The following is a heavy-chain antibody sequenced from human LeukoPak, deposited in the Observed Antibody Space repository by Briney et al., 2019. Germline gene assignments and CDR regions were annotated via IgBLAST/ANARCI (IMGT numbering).Heavy chain of an antibody. J-gene: IGHJ4*02. CDR1: GFTFRSYG. D-gene: IGHD3-16*02. Sequence: GSLRLSCAGSGFTFRSYGMSWIRQPPGKGLEWIGEINHSGSTNYNPSLKSRVTISVDTSKNQFSLKLSSVTAADTAVYYCARGRYSGYVWGSYRDLFDYWGQGTLVTVSS. V-gene: IGHV4-34*01. CDR2: INHSGST. CDR3: ARGRYSGYVWGSYRDLFDY.